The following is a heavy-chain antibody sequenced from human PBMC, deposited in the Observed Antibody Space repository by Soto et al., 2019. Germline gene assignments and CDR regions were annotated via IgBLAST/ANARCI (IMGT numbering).Heavy chain of an antibody. CDR2: IYYSGST. CDR1: GGSISSGDYY. D-gene: IGHD3-16*01. Sequence: SETLSLTCTVSGGSISSGDYYWSWIRQPPGKGLEWIGYIYYSGSTSYKPSLKSRVSILLDTSKNQFSLKLSSVTAADTAVYYCARDRAAFWGSPAPNYGMDVWGQGTMVTVSS. CDR3: ARDRAAFWGSPAPNYGMDV. V-gene: IGHV4-30-4*01. J-gene: IGHJ6*02.